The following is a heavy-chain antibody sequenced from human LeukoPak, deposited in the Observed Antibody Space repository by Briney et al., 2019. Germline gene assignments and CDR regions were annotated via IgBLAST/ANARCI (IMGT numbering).Heavy chain of an antibody. CDR3: GRGGSSGFLDY. J-gene: IGHJ4*02. Sequence: PGGSLRLSCAASGFTFSSYWMSWVRQAPGKGLEWVANIQQDGSEKYYVDSVKGRFTISRDNAKNSLYLQMNSLRAEDTAVYYWGRGGSSGFLDYWGQGTLVTVSP. CDR1: GFTFSSYW. CDR2: IQQDGSEK. V-gene: IGHV3-7*03. D-gene: IGHD6-13*01.